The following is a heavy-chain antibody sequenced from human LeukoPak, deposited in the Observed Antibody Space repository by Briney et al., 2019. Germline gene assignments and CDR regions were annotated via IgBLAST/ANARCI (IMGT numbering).Heavy chain of an antibody. CDR3: ARHSNWNGGVDWFDP. J-gene: IGHJ5*02. CDR2: IYTSGST. Sequence: SETLSLTCTVSGGSISNYYWSWIRQPAGKGLEWIGRIYTSGSTSSNPSLKSRVTMSADMSKNQFSLKLNSVTAADTAVYYCARHSNWNGGVDWFDPWGQGTQVTVSS. D-gene: IGHD1-20*01. V-gene: IGHV4-4*07. CDR1: GGSISNYY.